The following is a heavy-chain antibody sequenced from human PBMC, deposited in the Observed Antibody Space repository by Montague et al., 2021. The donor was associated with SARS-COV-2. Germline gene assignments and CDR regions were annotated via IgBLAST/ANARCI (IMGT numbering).Heavy chain of an antibody. CDR3: ARVCPRWLQFDPHFDY. Sequence: SETLSLTCTVSGGSISSYYWCWIRQPPRQGLEWIGFIYYSGSTNSNPSLTRRVTISVDTSTNQFSLKLSSVTVAAAAVYYCARVCPRWLQFDPHFDYWGQGTLVTVSS. CDR2: IYYSGST. J-gene: IGHJ4*02. V-gene: IGHV4-59*01. CDR1: GGSISSYY. D-gene: IGHD5-24*01.